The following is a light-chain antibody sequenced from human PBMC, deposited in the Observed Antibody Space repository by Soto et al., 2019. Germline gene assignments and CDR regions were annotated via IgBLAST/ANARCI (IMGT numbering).Light chain of an antibody. CDR2: WAS. V-gene: IGKV4-1*01. Sequence: DTVLTQSPDSLAVSLGERAVINCKSSQTVLSDSNNKNYLAWYQQKSGQPPKLLIYWASTRESGVPDRFSGSGSGTDFTLTITSLQAEDVAVYYCQQYLTLPITFGPGTKVEI. CDR3: QQYLTLPIT. CDR1: QTVLSDSNNKNY. J-gene: IGKJ3*01.